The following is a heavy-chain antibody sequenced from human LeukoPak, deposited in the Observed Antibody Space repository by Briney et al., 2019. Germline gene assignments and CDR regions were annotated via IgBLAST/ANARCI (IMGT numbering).Heavy chain of an antibody. CDR1: GFTFSYYG. Sequence: GGSLRLSCAASGFTFSYYGMHWVRQAPGKGLEWVAFIRYDGSNKYYADSVKGRFTISRDNSKNTLYLQVNSLRAEDTAVYYCARGPSGYHNTGGQGTLVTVSS. J-gene: IGHJ4*02. V-gene: IGHV3-30*02. CDR3: ARGPSGYHNT. D-gene: IGHD5-12*01. CDR2: IRYDGSNK.